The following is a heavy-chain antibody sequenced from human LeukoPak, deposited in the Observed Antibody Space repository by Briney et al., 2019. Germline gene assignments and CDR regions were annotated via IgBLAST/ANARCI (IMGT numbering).Heavy chain of an antibody. D-gene: IGHD3-22*01. CDR2: IYYSGNT. CDR3: ARASSGYYWDFDY. J-gene: IGHJ4*02. Sequence: SETLSLTCTVSGDSISSYNYFWGWIRQPPGKGLGWIGGIYYSGNTYYNPSLKSRVTISADTSKNQFSLKVTSVTAADTAVYYCARASSGYYWDFDYWGQGTLVTVSS. V-gene: IGHV4-39*01. CDR1: GDSISSYNYF.